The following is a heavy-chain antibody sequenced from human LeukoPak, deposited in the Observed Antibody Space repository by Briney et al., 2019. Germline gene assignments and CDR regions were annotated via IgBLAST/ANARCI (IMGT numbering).Heavy chain of an antibody. J-gene: IGHJ6*03. D-gene: IGHD3-22*01. V-gene: IGHV1-18*01. CDR1: GYTFTSYA. Sequence: ASVNVSCKASGYTFTSYAMNWVRQAPGQGLEWMGWISAYNGNTNYAQKLQGRVTMTTDTSTSTAYMELRSLRSDDTAVYYCARGYSSYYYYMDVWGKGTTVTVSS. CDR2: ISAYNGNT. CDR3: ARGYSSYYYYMDV.